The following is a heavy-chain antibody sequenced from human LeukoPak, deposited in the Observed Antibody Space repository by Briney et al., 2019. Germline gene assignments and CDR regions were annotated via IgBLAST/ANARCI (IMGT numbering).Heavy chain of an antibody. CDR1: GFTFISSW. CDR3: ATDLHFGYCTATSCANY. CDR2: IRSTPDGGAT. V-gene: IGHV3-15*01. D-gene: IGHD2-2*03. J-gene: IGHJ4*02. Sequence: GGSLRLSCAASGFTFISSWMTWVRQTPGKGLEWVGRIRSTPDGGATDYAAPVKGRFTISRDDSKNTLYLQMSSLRTEDTAVYYCATDLHFGYCTATSCANYWGQGTLVTVSS.